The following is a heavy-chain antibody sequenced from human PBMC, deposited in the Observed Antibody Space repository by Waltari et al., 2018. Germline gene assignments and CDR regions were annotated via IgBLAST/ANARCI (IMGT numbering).Heavy chain of an antibody. V-gene: IGHV4-59*01. J-gene: IGHJ3*02. CDR2: IYYSGST. D-gene: IGHD2-15*01. Sequence: QVQLQESGPGLVKPSENLSLTCTVSGGSISSYYWSWIRQPPGKGLEWIGYIYYSGSTNYNPSRKIRVTISVDTSKNQFSLKLSSVTAADTAVYYCAREYGGNRPDAFDIWGQGTMVTVSS. CDR1: GGSISSYY. CDR3: AREYGGNRPDAFDI.